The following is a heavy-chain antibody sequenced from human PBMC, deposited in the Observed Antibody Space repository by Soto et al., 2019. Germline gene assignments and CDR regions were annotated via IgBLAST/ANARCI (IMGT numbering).Heavy chain of an antibody. CDR2: ISYDGSNK. Sequence: QVQLVESGGGVVQPGSSLRLSCAASGFTFSSYGMHWVRQAPGKGLEWVAVISYDGSNKYYADSVKGRFTISRDNSKNTLYLQMNSLRAEDTAVYYCAKDQGYWGQGTLVTVSS. J-gene: IGHJ4*02. CDR1: GFTFSSYG. V-gene: IGHV3-30*18. CDR3: AKDQGY.